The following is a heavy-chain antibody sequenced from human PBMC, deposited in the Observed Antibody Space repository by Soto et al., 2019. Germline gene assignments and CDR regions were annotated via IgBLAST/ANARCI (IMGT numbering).Heavy chain of an antibody. J-gene: IGHJ4*02. CDR2: ISSSSSYI. D-gene: IGHD3-22*01. CDR3: ARHEYYYDSSGYYGY. CDR1: GFTFSSYS. Sequence: EVQLVESGGGLVKPGGSLRLSCAASGFTFSSYSMNWVRQAPGKGLEWVSSISSSSSYIYYADSVKGRFTISRDNAKNSLYLQMNSLRAEDTAVYYCARHEYYYDSSGYYGYWGQGTLVTVSS. V-gene: IGHV3-21*01.